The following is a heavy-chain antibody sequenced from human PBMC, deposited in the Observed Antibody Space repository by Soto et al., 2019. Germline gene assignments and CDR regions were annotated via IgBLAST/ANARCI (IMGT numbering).Heavy chain of an antibody. CDR1: VDSVSSNSAA. J-gene: IGHJ3*02. D-gene: IGHD2-15*01. CDR2: TYYRSKWYN. CDR3: ARDLRGYCSGGSCYQGDAFAI. Sequence: PSQTLSLTCAISVDSVSSNSAAWNWIRQSPSRGLEWLGRTYYRSKWYNDYAVSVKSRITINPDTSKNQFSLQLNSVTPEDTAVYYCARDLRGYCSGGSCYQGDAFAIWGQGTMVTVSS. V-gene: IGHV6-1*01.